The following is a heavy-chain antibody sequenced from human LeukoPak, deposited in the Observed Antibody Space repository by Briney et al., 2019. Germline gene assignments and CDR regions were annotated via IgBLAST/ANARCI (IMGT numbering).Heavy chain of an antibody. CDR1: EYIFSNYW. CDR2: IYPGDSDT. Sequence: GESLKISFKGSEYIFSNYWIGWVRQMPGKGLECMGIIYPGDSDTKYSPSFQGQVTISADNSISTAYLQWSSLQASDTAIYYCATLDRRDDYSAFDSSGRGTLVTVSS. V-gene: IGHV5-51*01. CDR3: ATLDRRDDYSAFDS. D-gene: IGHD5-24*01. J-gene: IGHJ4*02.